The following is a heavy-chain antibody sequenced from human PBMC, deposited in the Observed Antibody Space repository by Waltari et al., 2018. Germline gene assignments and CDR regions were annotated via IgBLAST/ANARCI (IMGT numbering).Heavy chain of an antibody. D-gene: IGHD3-22*01. CDR1: GGSISSSSYY. CDR3: ARDRVVGTYYYDSSGFFDY. CDR2: IYYSGST. Sequence: QLQLQESGPGLVKPSETLSLTCTVSGGSISSSSYYWGWIRQPPGKGLEWIGSIYYSGSTYYNPSLKSRVTISVDTSKNQFSLKLSSVTAADTAVYYCARDRVVGTYYYDSSGFFDYWAREPWSPSPQ. V-gene: IGHV4-39*07. J-gene: IGHJ4*02.